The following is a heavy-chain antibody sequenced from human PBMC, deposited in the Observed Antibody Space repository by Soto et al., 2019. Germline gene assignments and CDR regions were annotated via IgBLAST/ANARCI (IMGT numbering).Heavy chain of an antibody. V-gene: IGHV3-49*04. J-gene: IGHJ4*02. CDR2: LRNHSYYGTT. Sequence: EVQLVESGGGLVQPGRALGLSCTTSGFTFSNYAISWVRQAPGKGLEWVGLLRNHSYYGTTEYAASLRGRFTISRDDSTGIAYLQMNTLKTEDSAVYYCSRAESPQDSYFFDSWGQGTLVAVSS. D-gene: IGHD6-6*01. CDR3: SRAESPQDSYFFDS. CDR1: GFTFSNYA.